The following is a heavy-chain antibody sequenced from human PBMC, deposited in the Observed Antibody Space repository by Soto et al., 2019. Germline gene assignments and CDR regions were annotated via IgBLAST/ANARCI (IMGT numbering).Heavy chain of an antibody. CDR1: GFTFSMYW. CDR2: ISDDGSRA. Sequence: GGSLRLSCTASGFTFSMYWMHWVRQVPGKGPEWVSRISDDGSRADYADSVKGRFTISRDNAKNTLYLEMHVLRADDTAIYYCTRGPRPSSVGTGAFWGQGTPVTVSS. V-gene: IGHV3-74*01. CDR3: TRGPRPSSVGTGAF. D-gene: IGHD3-10*01. J-gene: IGHJ4*02.